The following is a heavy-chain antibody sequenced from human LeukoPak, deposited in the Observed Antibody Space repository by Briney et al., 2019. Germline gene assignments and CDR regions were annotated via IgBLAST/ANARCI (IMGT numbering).Heavy chain of an antibody. D-gene: IGHD6-13*01. V-gene: IGHV3-21*01. CDR1: GFTFSSYS. CDR2: ISSSSSYI. CDR3: ARDSRFGGIAAADDY. J-gene: IGHJ4*02. Sequence: GGSLRLSCAASGFTFSSYSMNWVRQAPGKGLEWVSSISSSSSYIYYADSVKARFTISRDNAKNSLYLQMNSLRAEDTAVYYCARDSRFGGIAAADDYWGQGTLVTVSS.